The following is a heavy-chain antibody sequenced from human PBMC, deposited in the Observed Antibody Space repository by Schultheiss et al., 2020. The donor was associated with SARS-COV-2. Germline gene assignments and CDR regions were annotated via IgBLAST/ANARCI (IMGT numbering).Heavy chain of an antibody. J-gene: IGHJ6*02. Sequence: GGSLRLSCAASGFTFSSYAMHWVRQAPGKGLEWVANIKQDGSEKYYVDSVKGRFTISRDNAKNSLYLQMNSLRAEDTAVYYCARGSSGWQRHYDSSGYYYYYYGMDVWGQGTTVTVSS. CDR3: ARGSSGWQRHYDSSGYYYYYYGMDV. V-gene: IGHV3-7*01. D-gene: IGHD3-22*01. CDR1: GFTFSSYA. CDR2: IKQDGSEK.